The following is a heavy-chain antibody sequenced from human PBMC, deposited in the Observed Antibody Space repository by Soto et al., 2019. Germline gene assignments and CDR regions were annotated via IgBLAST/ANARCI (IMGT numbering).Heavy chain of an antibody. CDR2: IIPILGIA. J-gene: IGHJ3*02. V-gene: IGHV1-69*02. CDR1: GGTCSSYT. D-gene: IGHD2-15*01. CDR3: ARLLSGMAVVAAADDAFDI. Sequence: ASLKVSCKASGGTCSSYTISWVLRAPGQGLEWMGRIIPILGIANYAQKFQGRVTITEDKSTSTAYMELSSLRSEDTAVYYCARLLSGMAVVAAADDAFDIWGQGTMVTVSS.